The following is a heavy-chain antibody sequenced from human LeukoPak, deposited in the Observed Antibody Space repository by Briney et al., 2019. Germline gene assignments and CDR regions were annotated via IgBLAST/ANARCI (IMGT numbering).Heavy chain of an antibody. CDR3: ARDRVPGGWYYFDY. J-gene: IGHJ4*02. Sequence: PGGSLRLSCAASGFTFSGYSMNWVRQAPGEGLEWVSYISSSSSTIYYADSVKGRFTISRDNAKNSLYLQMNSLRDEDTAVYYCARDRVPGGWYYFDYWGQGTLVTVSS. V-gene: IGHV3-48*02. CDR2: ISSSSSTI. D-gene: IGHD3-16*01. CDR1: GFTFSGYS.